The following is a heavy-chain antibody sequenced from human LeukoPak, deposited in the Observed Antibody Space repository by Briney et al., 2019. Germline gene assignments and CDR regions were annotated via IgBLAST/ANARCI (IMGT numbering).Heavy chain of an antibody. D-gene: IGHD1-26*01. CDR2: FVPFFGTA. V-gene: IGHV1-69*13. Sequence: ASVKVSCNAYGGTFRDYDISWVRQAPGHGLEGMGGFVPFFGTAHYAQHFQGRVTITADESTGASFMEVKNLRSDDTAIYYCARDASMGSHTDSYALDVWGQGTTVTVSS. CDR1: GGTFRDYD. CDR3: ARDASMGSHTDSYALDV. J-gene: IGHJ6*02.